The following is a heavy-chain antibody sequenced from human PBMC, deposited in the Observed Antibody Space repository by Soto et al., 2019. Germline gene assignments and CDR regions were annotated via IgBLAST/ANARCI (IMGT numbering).Heavy chain of an antibody. CDR1: GGSISSYY. J-gene: IGHJ5*02. Sequence: SETLSLTCTVSGGSISSYYWSWIRQPPGKGLEWIGYIYYSGSTNYNPSLKSRVTISVDTSKNQFSLKLSSVTAADTAVYYCARYSIAEAGTRWFDPWGQGTLVTVSS. CDR2: IYYSGST. D-gene: IGHD6-13*01. CDR3: ARYSIAEAGTRWFDP. V-gene: IGHV4-59*01.